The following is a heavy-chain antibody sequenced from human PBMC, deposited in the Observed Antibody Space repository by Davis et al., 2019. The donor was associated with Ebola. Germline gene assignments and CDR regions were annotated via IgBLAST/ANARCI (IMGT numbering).Heavy chain of an antibody. J-gene: IGHJ4*02. CDR1: GFTFGDYA. CDR3: ARQTALDY. V-gene: IGHV3-30-3*01. Sequence: GGSLRPSCTASGFTFGDYAMHWDRQAPGKGLEWVAVISYDESNKYYADSVKGRFTISRDNSKNTLYLQMNSLRAEDTAVYYCARQTALDYWGQGTLVTVSS. CDR2: ISYDESNK.